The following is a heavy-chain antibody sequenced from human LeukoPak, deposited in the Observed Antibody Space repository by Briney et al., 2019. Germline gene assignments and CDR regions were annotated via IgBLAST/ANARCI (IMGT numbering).Heavy chain of an antibody. CDR3: ASFTNYLEFDY. Sequence: GGSLRLSCAASGFTFSSYWMSWVRQAPGKGLVWVSRIRSDGSSTSYADSVKGRFSISRDNAKNTLYLQMNSLRAEDTAVYYCASFTNYLEFDYWGQGTLVTVSS. D-gene: IGHD1-7*01. J-gene: IGHJ4*02. V-gene: IGHV3-74*01. CDR2: IRSDGSST. CDR1: GFTFSSYW.